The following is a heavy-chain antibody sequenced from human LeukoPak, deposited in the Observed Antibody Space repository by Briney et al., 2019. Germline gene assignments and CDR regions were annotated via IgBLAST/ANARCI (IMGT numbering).Heavy chain of an antibody. D-gene: IGHD2-15*01. V-gene: IGHV3-9*01. CDR1: GFIFDDYA. Sequence: GGSLRLSCSASGFIFDDYAMNWVRRAPGKGLGWVAGVNKDSTTIGYADSVKGRFTLSRDNAKDALYLQMNSLRPEDTALYYCATDKGWYALQIWGQGTMVTVSS. J-gene: IGHJ3*02. CDR3: ATDKGWYALQI. CDR2: VNKDSTTI.